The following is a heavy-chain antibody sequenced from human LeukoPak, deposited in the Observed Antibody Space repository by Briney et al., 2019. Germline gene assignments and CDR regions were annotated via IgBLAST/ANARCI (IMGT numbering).Heavy chain of an antibody. V-gene: IGHV3-66*01. D-gene: IGHD3-22*01. Sequence: GGSLRLSCAASGSTFSSYSMNWVRQAPGKGLEWVSVIYSGGSTYHADSVKGRFTISRDNSKNTLYLQMNSLRAEDTAVYYCARGSGGYYDSGRRYYYGMDVWGQGTTVTVSS. CDR2: IYSGGST. CDR1: GSTFSSYS. J-gene: IGHJ6*02. CDR3: ARGSGGYYDSGRRYYYGMDV.